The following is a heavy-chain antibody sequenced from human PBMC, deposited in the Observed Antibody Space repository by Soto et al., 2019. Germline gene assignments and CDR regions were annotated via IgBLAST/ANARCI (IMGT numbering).Heavy chain of an antibody. CDR1: GFTLSSYW. V-gene: IGHV3-7*01. D-gene: IGHD2-2*01. Sequence: GSLRLSCSGFGFTLSSYWMSWVRQAPGKGLEWVANIKQNGSEKKFLGSVKGRFTISRDNAKNSLYLQMNSLRAEDTAVYYCARTRYCSSTSCYGYYYYYMDVWGKGTTVTVSS. J-gene: IGHJ6*03. CDR3: ARTRYCSSTSCYGYYYYYMDV. CDR2: IKQNGSEK.